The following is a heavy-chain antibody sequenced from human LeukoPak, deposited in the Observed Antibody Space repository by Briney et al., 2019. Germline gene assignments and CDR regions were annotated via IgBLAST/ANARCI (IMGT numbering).Heavy chain of an antibody. CDR1: GGSFSGYY. CDR3: ARHHGAATLYYYYYYYMDV. J-gene: IGHJ6*03. Sequence: SETLSLTCAVYGGSFSGYYWSWIRQPPGKGLEWIGEINHSGSTNYNPSLKSRVTISVDTSKNQFSLKLSSVTAADTAVYYCARHHGAATLYYYYYYYMDVWGKGTTVTISS. D-gene: IGHD2-15*01. CDR2: INHSGST. V-gene: IGHV4-34*01.